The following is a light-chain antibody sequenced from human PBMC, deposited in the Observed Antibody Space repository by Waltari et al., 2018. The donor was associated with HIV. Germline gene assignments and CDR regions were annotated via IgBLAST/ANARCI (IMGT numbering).Light chain of an antibody. J-gene: IGLJ2*01. Sequence: SYELIQPPSVSVSPGQTASITCSGDKLGDKYACWYQQKPGQSPVLAIHQDRKRPPGIPERFSGSNSGNTAALTIIGTQAMDEADYYCQACDSRSVVFGGWTKLTVL. CDR2: QDR. V-gene: IGLV3-1*01. CDR3: QACDSRSVV. CDR1: KLGDKY.